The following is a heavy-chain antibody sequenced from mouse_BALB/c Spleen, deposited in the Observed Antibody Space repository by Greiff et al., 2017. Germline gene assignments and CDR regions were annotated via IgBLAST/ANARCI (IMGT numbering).Heavy chain of an antibody. D-gene: IGHD2-3*01. J-gene: IGHJ1*01. V-gene: IGHV5-6-4*01. Sequence: EVKLEESGGGLVKPGGSLKLSCAASGFTFSSYTMSWVRQTPEKRLEWVATISSGGSYTYYPDSVKGRFTISRDNAKNTLYLQMSSLKSEDTAMYYCTRDSGYYGGTYWYFDVWGAGTTVTVSS. CDR3: TRDSGYYGGTYWYFDV. CDR2: ISSGGSYT. CDR1: GFTFSSYT.